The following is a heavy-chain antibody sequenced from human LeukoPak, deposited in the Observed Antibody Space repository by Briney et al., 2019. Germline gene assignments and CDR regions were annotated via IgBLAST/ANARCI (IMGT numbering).Heavy chain of an antibody. Sequence: SETLSLTCAVYGGSFSGYYWSWIRQPPGKGLEWIGSIYYSGSTYYNPSLKSRVTISVDTSKNQFSLKLSSVTAADTAVYYCASFGAREQWLVNRFDYWGQGTLVTVSS. CDR1: GGSFSGYY. CDR2: IYYSGST. V-gene: IGHV4-34*01. D-gene: IGHD6-19*01. CDR3: ASFGAREQWLVNRFDY. J-gene: IGHJ4*02.